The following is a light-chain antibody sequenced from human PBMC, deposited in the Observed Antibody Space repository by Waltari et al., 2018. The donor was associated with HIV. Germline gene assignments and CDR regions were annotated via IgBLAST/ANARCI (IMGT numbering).Light chain of an antibody. J-gene: IGLJ1*01. Sequence: SYELTQPPSVSVSPGQTASIHCSGDKLGDKYVCWYQQKTGQSPVLVIYQDTKRPSGIPERFSGSNSGNTATLTISGTQAMDEADYYCQAWDSSTASFGTGTKVTVL. V-gene: IGLV3-1*01. CDR1: KLGDKY. CDR3: QAWDSSTAS. CDR2: QDT.